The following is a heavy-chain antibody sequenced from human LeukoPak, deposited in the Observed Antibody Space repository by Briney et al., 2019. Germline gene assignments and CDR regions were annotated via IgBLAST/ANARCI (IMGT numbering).Heavy chain of an antibody. J-gene: IGHJ4*02. CDR1: GGSISSSSYY. D-gene: IGHD3-9*01. CDR3: ARAPYDILTGYFLFDS. CDR2: INHSGST. V-gene: IGHV4-39*07. Sequence: SEXXXLTCTVSGGSISSSSYYWGWIRQPPGKGLEWIGEINHSGSTSYNPALKSRVTMSVDTSKNQFSLKLSSVTAADTAVYYCARAPYDILTGYFLFDSWGQGTLVTVSP.